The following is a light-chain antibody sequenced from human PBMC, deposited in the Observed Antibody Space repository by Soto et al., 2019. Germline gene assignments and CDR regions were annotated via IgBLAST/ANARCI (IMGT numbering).Light chain of an antibody. CDR2: EVD. V-gene: IGLV2-18*02. J-gene: IGLJ2*01. Sequence: QSVLTQPPSVSGSPGQSVTISCIGTSSDIGTYNRVSWFQQPPGTAPKLVIYEVDNRPSGVPDRFSGSKSGNTASLIISGLQPEDEADYYCSSYTSSNTLVFGGGTKLTVL. CDR1: SSDIGTYNR. CDR3: SSYTSSNTLV.